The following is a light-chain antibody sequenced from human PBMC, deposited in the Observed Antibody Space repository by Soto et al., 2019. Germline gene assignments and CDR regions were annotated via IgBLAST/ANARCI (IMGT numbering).Light chain of an antibody. V-gene: IGLV2-14*01. CDR1: SVDVGSYNF. CDR2: GVS. CDR3: TSFTTISTWV. J-gene: IGLJ3*02. Sequence: QSALTQPASVSGSPGRSITISCTGTSVDVGSYNFVSWYQQHPGKAPKLMISGVSNRPSGVSSRFSGSKSGNTASLTISGLQAEDEADYYCTSFTTISTWVFGGGTKLTVL.